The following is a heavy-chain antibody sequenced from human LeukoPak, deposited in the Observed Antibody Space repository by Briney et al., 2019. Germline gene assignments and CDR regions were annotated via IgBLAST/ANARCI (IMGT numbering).Heavy chain of an antibody. CDR3: ARETYNSGWYSFDY. V-gene: IGHV1-69*04. Sequence: SVKVFCKASGATFSSYAISWVRQAPGQGLEWMGRIIPFFDRANYAQKFQVRVTITADKSTTTAYMDLSSLIYEDTAVYYCARETYNSGWYSFDYWGQGTLVTVSS. J-gene: IGHJ4*02. CDR2: IIPFFDRA. D-gene: IGHD6-19*01. CDR1: GATFSSYA.